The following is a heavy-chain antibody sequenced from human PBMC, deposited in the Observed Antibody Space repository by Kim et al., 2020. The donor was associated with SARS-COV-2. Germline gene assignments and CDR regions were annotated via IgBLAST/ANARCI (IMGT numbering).Heavy chain of an antibody. CDR3: ARGGPAAPNYYYFYGMDV. D-gene: IGHD2-15*01. J-gene: IGHJ6*02. CDR2: INPGDGVT. V-gene: IGHV1-46*01. Sequence: ASVKVSCKPSGYLFTTYYIHWVRQAPGQGLEWMGLINPGDGVTNSAQNFQGRLTMTRDTSTSTIYMELSSLRSEDTALYFCARGGPAAPNYYYFYGMDVWGQGTTVTVSS. CDR1: GYLFTTYY.